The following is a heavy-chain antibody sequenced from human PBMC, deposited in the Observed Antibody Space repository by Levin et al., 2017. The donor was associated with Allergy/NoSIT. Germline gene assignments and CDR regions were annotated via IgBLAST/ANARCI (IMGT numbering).Heavy chain of an antibody. CDR3: ASRTYRD. V-gene: IGHV4-39*01. J-gene: IGHJ4*02. CDR1: GGSIRSSTYY. D-gene: IGHD3-16*02. Sequence: SETLSLTCTVSGGSIRSSTYYWGWIRQPPGKGLVWIGSIYHSGSTYYNPSLKSRISISVDTSKDQFSLRVNSVTAADTAVYYCASRTYRDWGQGILVTVSS. CDR2: IYHSGST.